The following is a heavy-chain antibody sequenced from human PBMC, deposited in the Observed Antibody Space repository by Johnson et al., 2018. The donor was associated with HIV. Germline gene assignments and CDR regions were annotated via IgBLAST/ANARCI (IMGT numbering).Heavy chain of an antibody. CDR3: AEPVIQFLEWISAFDI. CDR2: ISGSGAST. D-gene: IGHD3-3*01. CDR1: GFIFSSYA. V-gene: IGHV3-23*04. Sequence: EVQLVESGGGLVQPGGSLRLSCAASGFIFSSYAMSWVRQAPGKGLEWVSAISGSGASTYYADSVKGRFTISSDTSKNTLYQKMNSLGAEDTAGYYCAEPVIQFLEWISAFDIWGQGTMVTVSS. J-gene: IGHJ3*02.